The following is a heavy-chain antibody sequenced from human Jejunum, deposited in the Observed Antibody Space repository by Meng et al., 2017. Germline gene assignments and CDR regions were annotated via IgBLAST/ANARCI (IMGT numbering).Heavy chain of an antibody. CDR3: TKDWVAVAD. CDR1: GFTFGSYW. V-gene: IGHV3-66*01. CDR2: MYSGGNT. J-gene: IGHJ4*02. D-gene: IGHD6-19*01. Sequence: LLVESGGGLVQPGGSLSLSCAASGFTFGSYWIHWVRQVPGKGLEWVSVMYSGGNTYYADSVKGRFTISRDGSKNTLYLQMNSLRAEDTAVYYCTKDWVAVADWGQGTLVTVSS.